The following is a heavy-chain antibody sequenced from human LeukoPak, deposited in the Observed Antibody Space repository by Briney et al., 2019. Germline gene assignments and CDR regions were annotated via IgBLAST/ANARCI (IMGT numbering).Heavy chain of an antibody. CDR2: ISSSGSTI. D-gene: IGHD2-2*01. CDR1: GFTFSSYE. V-gene: IGHV3-48*03. Sequence: GGSLRLSCAASGFTFSSYEMNWVRQAPGKRLEWVSYISSSGSTIYYANSVKGRFTISRDNAKNSLYLQMNSLRAEDTAVYYCARDSRVRGSKVVPATNWFDPWGQGTLVTVSS. CDR3: ARDSRVRGSKVVPATNWFDP. J-gene: IGHJ5*02.